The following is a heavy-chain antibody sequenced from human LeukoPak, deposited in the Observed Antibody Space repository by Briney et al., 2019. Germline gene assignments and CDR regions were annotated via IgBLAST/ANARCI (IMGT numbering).Heavy chain of an antibody. CDR1: GGSFSGYY. Sequence: PSETLSLTCAVYGGSFSGYYWSWIRQPPGKGLEWIGEINHSGSTNYNPSLKSRVTISVDTSKNRFSLKLSSVTAADTAVYYCARRGYYYYYYMDVWGKGTTVTISS. CDR2: INHSGST. J-gene: IGHJ6*03. CDR3: ARRGYYYYYYMDV. V-gene: IGHV4-34*01.